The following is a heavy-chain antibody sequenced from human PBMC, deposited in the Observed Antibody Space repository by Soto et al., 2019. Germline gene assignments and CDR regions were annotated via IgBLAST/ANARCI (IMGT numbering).Heavy chain of an antibody. CDR1: GGSISSGGYY. J-gene: IGHJ5*02. V-gene: IGHV4-31*03. CDR3: ARGEASMVRGVSNWFDP. CDR2: IYYTGNT. Sequence: QVQLQESGPGLVKPSQTLSLTCTVSGGSISSGGYYWSWIRQHPGKGLEWIGYIYYTGNTYYNPYLRSRVTISEDTSKTQFSLKLSSVTAADTAVYYCARGEASMVRGVSNWFDPWGQGTLVTVSS. D-gene: IGHD3-10*01.